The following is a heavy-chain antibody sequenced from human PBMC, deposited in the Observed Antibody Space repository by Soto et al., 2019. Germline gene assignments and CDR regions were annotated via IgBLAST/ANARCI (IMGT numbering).Heavy chain of an antibody. CDR3: ARGPTSSSRVY. Sequence: KTSETLSRTCAVEGWSCGGYDWGWSRQAPGKGLEWVSYISSSSSYIYYADSVKGRFTISRDNAKNSLYLQMNSLRAEDTAVYYCARGPTSSSRVYWGQGTLVTVSS. CDR1: GWSCGGYD. CDR2: ISSSSSYI. D-gene: IGHD6-6*01. V-gene: IGHV3-21*05. J-gene: IGHJ4*02.